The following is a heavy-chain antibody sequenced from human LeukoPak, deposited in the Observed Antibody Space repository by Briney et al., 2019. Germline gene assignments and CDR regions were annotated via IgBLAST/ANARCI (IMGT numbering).Heavy chain of an antibody. CDR3: ARGDYDIFDY. CDR2: IFTSGST. J-gene: IGHJ4*02. CDR1: GGSISSGSYF. D-gene: IGHD3-16*01. Sequence: PSETLSLTCTVSGGSISSGSYFWSWIRQPAGKGLEWIGRIFTSGSTNYHPSLRSRVTISVDTSKNQFSLNLSSVTAADTAVYYCARGDYDIFDYWGQGTLVTVSS. V-gene: IGHV4-61*02.